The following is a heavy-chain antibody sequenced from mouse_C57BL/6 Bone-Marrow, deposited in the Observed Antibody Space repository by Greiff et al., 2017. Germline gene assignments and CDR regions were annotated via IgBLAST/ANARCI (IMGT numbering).Heavy chain of an antibody. J-gene: IGHJ3*01. V-gene: IGHV1-82*01. CDR2: IYPGDGDT. CDR1: GYAFSSSW. CDR3: ARSADGYYDWFAY. D-gene: IGHD2-3*01. Sequence: QVQLKQSGPELLKPGASVKISCKASGYAFSSSWMNWVKQRPGKGLEWIGRIYPGDGDTNYNGKFKGKATLTADKSSSTAYMQLSSLTSEDSAVYFCARSADGYYDWFAYWGQGTLVTVSA.